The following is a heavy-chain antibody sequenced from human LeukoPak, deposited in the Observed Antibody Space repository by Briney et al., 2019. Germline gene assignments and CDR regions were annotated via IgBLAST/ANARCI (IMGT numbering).Heavy chain of an antibody. CDR3: AKVPVDTAMVTGDY. J-gene: IGHJ4*02. D-gene: IGHD5-18*01. CDR1: GFTFTNYG. V-gene: IGHV3-23*01. Sequence: GGSLRLSCAASGFTFTNYGMSWVRQAPGKGLEWVSAVSGGGGSTYYADSVKGRFTISRDNSKNTVYLQMNSLRAEDTAVYYCAKVPVDTAMVTGDYWGQGTLVTVSP. CDR2: VSGGGGST.